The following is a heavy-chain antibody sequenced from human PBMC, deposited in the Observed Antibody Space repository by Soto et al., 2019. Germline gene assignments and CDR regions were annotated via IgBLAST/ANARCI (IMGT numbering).Heavy chain of an antibody. D-gene: IGHD3-22*01. Sequence: SETLSLSCTVSGGSISSSSYYWGWIRQPPGKGLEWIGSIYYSGSTYYNPSLKSRVTISVDTSKNQFSLKLSSVTAADTAVYYCASAITMIVVVRAFDIWGQGTMVTVS. CDR1: GGSISSSSYY. CDR3: ASAITMIVVVRAFDI. V-gene: IGHV4-39*01. J-gene: IGHJ3*02. CDR2: IYYSGST.